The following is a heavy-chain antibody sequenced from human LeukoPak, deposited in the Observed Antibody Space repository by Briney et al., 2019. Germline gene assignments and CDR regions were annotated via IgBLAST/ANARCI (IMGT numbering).Heavy chain of an antibody. Sequence: ASVKVSCKASGYTFISYDINWVRQATGQGLEWMGWMSPNDGNTGYAQKFQGRVTMTRSTSISTAYMELSSLRSEDTAVYYCARLASSSWPLYYYYGMDVWGQGTTVTVSS. J-gene: IGHJ6*02. D-gene: IGHD6-13*01. CDR1: GYTFISYD. CDR2: MSPNDGNT. CDR3: ARLASSSWPLYYYYGMDV. V-gene: IGHV1-8*01.